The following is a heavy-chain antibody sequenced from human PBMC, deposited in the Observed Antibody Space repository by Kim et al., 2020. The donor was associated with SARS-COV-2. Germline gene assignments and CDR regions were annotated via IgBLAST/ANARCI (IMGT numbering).Heavy chain of an antibody. D-gene: IGHD2-2*01. V-gene: IGHV1-2*02. J-gene: IGHJ4*02. Sequence: QKFQGRVTMTRDTSISTAYMELSRLRSDDTAVYYCASRYCSSTSCYELDYWGQGTLVTVSS. CDR3: ASRYCSSTSCYELDY.